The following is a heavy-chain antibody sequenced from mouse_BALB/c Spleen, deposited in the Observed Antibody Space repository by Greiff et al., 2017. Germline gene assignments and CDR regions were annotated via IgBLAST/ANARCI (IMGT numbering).Heavy chain of an antibody. D-gene: IGHD2-3*01. Sequence: AQLQQSGAELAKPGASVKMSCKASGYTFTSYWMHWVKQRPGQGLEWIGYINPSTGYTEYNQKFKDKATLTADKSSSTAYMQLSSLTSEDSAVYYCARSDGYFAYWGQGTLVTVSA. CDR3: ARSDGYFAY. CDR2: INPSTGYT. J-gene: IGHJ3*01. CDR1: GYTFTSYW. V-gene: IGHV1-7*01.